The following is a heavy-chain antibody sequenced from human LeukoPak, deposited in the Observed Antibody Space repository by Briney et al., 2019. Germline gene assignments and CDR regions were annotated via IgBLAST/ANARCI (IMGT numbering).Heavy chain of an antibody. CDR2: IYSGGST. J-gene: IGHJ6*02. Sequence: GGSLRLSCAASGFTVSSNYMSWVRQAQGKGLEWVSVIYSGGSTYYADSVKGRFTISRDNSKNTLYLQMNSLRAEDTAVYYCARDLAGYSYGLGGMDVWGQGTTVTVSS. CDR3: ARDLAGYSYGLGGMDV. D-gene: IGHD5-18*01. CDR1: GFTVSSNY. V-gene: IGHV3-66*01.